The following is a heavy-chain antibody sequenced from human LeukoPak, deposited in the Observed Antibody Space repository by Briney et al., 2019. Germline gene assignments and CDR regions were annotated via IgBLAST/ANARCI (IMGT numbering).Heavy chain of an antibody. CDR2: INSETDGGTA. D-gene: IGHD3-3*01. CDR1: GITFISAW. CDR3: ATALRGVGF. J-gene: IGHJ4*02. V-gene: IGHV3-15*01. Sequence: PGGSLRLSCAASGITFISAWMNWVRQAPGKGLEWVGRINSETDGGTAEHAAPVKGRFIISRDDSKNTLYLLMNSLNSDDTGVYYCATALRGVGFWGQGTLVTVPS.